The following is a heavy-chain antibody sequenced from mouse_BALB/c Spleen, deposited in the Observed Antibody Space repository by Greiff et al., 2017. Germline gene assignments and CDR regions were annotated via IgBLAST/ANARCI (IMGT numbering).Heavy chain of an antibody. D-gene: IGHD2-4*01. V-gene: IGHV2-9*02. J-gene: IGHJ4*01. CDR1: GFSLTSYG. CDR3: ARGYDYDESYAMDY. Sequence: VQLVESGPGLVAPSQSLSITCTVSGFSLTSYGVHWVRQPPGKGLEWLGVIWAGGSTNYNSALMSRLSISKDNSKSQVFLKMNSLQTDDTAMYYCARGYDYDESYAMDYWGQGTSVTVSS. CDR2: IWAGGST.